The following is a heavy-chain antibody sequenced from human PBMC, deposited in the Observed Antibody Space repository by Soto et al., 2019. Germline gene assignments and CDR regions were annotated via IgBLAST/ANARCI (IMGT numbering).Heavy chain of an antibody. CDR1: GFTFDDYA. CDR2: ISWDSGRI. V-gene: IGHV3-9*01. D-gene: IGHD3-16*01. CDR3: AKARLWGGDGYNSYYYNAMDV. Sequence: EMQLVESGGGLVQPGRSLRLSCAASGFTFDDYAMYWVRQGPGKGLEWVSGISWDSGRIGYAGSVKGRFTISRDNAKTSLYLQMNSLRPEDTALYYCAKARLWGGDGYNSYYYNAMDVWGQGTTVTVSS. J-gene: IGHJ6*02.